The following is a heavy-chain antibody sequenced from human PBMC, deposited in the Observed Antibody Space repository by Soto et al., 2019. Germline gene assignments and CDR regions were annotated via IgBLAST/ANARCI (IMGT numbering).Heavy chain of an antibody. J-gene: IGHJ4*02. Sequence: GGSLRLSCAASGFTFSSYGMHWVRQAPGKGLEWVAVISYDGSNKYYADSVKGRFTISRDNSKNTLYLQMNSLRAEDTAVYYCARVLRRDGYNFLDYWGQGTLVTVSS. CDR1: GFTFSSYG. D-gene: IGHD5-12*01. CDR2: ISYDGSNK. CDR3: ARVLRRDGYNFLDY. V-gene: IGHV3-30*03.